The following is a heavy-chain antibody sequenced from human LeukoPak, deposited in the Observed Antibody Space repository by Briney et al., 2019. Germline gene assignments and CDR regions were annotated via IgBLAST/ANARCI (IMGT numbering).Heavy chain of an antibody. J-gene: IGHJ5*02. CDR2: IYPDDSDT. CDR3: ARRGGAATIYGFDP. Sequence: GESLKISCKGSGYSFSNYWIGWVRQMPGKGLEWMGIIYPDDSDTRYSPSFQGQVTISVDKSTSTAYRQWSSLNVSHTAIYYCARRGGAATIYGFDPWGQGTLVTVSS. V-gene: IGHV5-51*01. D-gene: IGHD3-3*01. CDR1: GYSFSNYW.